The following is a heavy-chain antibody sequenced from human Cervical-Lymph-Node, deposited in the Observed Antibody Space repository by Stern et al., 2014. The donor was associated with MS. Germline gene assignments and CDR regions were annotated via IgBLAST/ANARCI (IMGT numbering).Heavy chain of an antibody. CDR2: IYWDGDK. CDR1: GFSLRTNGVA. CDR3: VYAPPGDSLEDAFDI. V-gene: IGHV2-5*02. D-gene: IGHD4-17*01. Sequence: QITLKESGPTLVKPTETLRLTCTFSGFSLRTNGVAVGWIRQTPGKALEFLAIIYWDGDKRYNPSLKRRLTITTDTSQSQVVLKMTSLDPVDTATYYCVYAPPGDSLEDAFDIWGQGTMVTISS. J-gene: IGHJ3*02.